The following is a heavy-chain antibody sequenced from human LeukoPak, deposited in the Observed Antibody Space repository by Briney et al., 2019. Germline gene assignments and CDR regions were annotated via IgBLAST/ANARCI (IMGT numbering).Heavy chain of an antibody. CDR2: IYYTGST. CDR3: ARTGYGRDYYGMDV. CDR1: GGSISSYY. D-gene: IGHD1-26*01. J-gene: IGHJ6*02. V-gene: IGHV4-59*01. Sequence: SETLSLTCTVSGGSISSYYRSWIRQPPGKGLEWIGYIYYTGSTNYNPSLRSRVTISIDTPKNQVSLRVTSVTAAGTAVYYCARTGYGRDYYGMDVWGQGTTVTVSS.